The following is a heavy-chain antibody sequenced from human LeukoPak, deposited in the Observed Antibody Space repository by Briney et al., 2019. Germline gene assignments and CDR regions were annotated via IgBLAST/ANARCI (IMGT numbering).Heavy chain of an antibody. V-gene: IGHV4-39*07. CDR3: ARAYYDSSGYYQFHDAFDI. D-gene: IGHD3-22*01. CDR2: INHSGST. CDR1: GGSISTTSYF. J-gene: IGHJ3*02. Sequence: PSETLSLTCTVSGGSISTTSYFWAWIRQPPGKGLEWIGEINHSGSTNYNPSLKSRVTISVDTSKNQFSLKLSSVTAADTAVYYCARAYYDSSGYYQFHDAFDIWGQGTMVTVSS.